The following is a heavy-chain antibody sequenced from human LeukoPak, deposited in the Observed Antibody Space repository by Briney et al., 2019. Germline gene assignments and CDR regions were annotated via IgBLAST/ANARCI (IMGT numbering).Heavy chain of an antibody. D-gene: IGHD6-13*01. CDR3: ARDRGSSWYRLLDY. Sequence: GASVKVSCKASGYTFTGYYMYWVRQAPGQGLEWMGRINPNSGGTNYAQKFQGRVTMTRDTSISTAYMELSRLRSDDTAVYYCARDRGSSWYRLLDYWGQGTLVTVSS. CDR1: GYTFTGYY. CDR2: INPNSGGT. J-gene: IGHJ4*02. V-gene: IGHV1-2*06.